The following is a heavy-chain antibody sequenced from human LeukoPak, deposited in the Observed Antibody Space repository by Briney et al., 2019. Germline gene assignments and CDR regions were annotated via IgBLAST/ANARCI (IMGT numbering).Heavy chain of an antibody. Sequence: PGGSLRLSCAASGFTFGSYALSWVRQAPGKGLEWVSSISKSGDTTYYADSVKGRFTISRDNSKNTLYLQMNSLRAEDTAVYYCAKVCRYDSSGYPKFHFDYWGQGTLVTVSS. CDR2: ISKSGDTT. J-gene: IGHJ4*02. CDR3: AKVCRYDSSGYPKFHFDY. V-gene: IGHV3-23*01. CDR1: GFTFGSYA. D-gene: IGHD3-22*01.